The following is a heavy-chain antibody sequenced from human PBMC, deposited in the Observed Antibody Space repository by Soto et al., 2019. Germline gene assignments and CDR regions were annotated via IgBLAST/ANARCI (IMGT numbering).Heavy chain of an antibody. CDR1: GFTFSSYG. CDR2: ISYDGSNK. J-gene: IGHJ3*02. V-gene: IGHV3-30*03. Sequence: VGSLSLSFAASGFTFSSYGMHWVRQAPGKGLEWVAVISYDGSNKYYADSVKGRFTISRDNSKNTLYLQMNSLRAEDTAVYYCETGDYGGAPFPFDIWGQGTMVTVSS. D-gene: IGHD4-17*01. CDR3: ETGDYGGAPFPFDI.